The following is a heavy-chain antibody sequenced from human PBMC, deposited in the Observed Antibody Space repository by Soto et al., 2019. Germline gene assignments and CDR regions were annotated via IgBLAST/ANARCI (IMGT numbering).Heavy chain of an antibody. CDR1: GFTFSSYG. J-gene: IGHJ4*02. V-gene: IGHV3-33*01. CDR3: ARDPTPRYSSGWYLGYYLDY. CDR2: IWYDGSNK. D-gene: IGHD6-19*01. Sequence: GGSLRLSCAASGFTFSSYGMHWVRQAPGKGLEWVAVIWYDGSNKYYADSVKGRFTISRDNSKNTLYLQMNSLRAEDTAVYYCARDPTPRYSSGWYLGYYLDYWGQGTLVTVSS.